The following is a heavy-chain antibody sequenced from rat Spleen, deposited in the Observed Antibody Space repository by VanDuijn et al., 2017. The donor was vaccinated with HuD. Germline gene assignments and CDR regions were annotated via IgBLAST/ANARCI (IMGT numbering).Heavy chain of an antibody. CDR1: GFTFNNYW. J-gene: IGHJ3*01. V-gene: IGHV5-31*01. CDR2: ITNTGGST. Sequence: VQLKESGPGLVQPSQTLSLTCSVSGFTFNNYWMTWIRQAPGKGLEWVASITNTGGSTYYRDSVKGRFTISRDNAKSTLYLQMDSLRSEDTATYYCVRPAGTVVPNWFVHWGQGTLVTVSP. CDR3: VRPAGTVVPNWFVH. D-gene: IGHD1-1*01.